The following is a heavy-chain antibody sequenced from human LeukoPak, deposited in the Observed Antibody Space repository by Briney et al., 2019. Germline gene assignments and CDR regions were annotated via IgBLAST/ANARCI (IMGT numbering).Heavy chain of an antibody. D-gene: IGHD6-13*01. CDR2: IYTSGST. CDR1: GGSISTGSYY. V-gene: IGHV4-61*02. J-gene: IGHJ6*04. Sequence: SETLSLTCTVSGGSISTGSYYWNWIRQPAGKGLEWIGRIYTSGSTNYNPSLKRRATISVDTSKNQCSLKLSSVTAADTAVYYCARNGGSWYPVDVWGKGTTVTISS. CDR3: ARNGGSWYPVDV.